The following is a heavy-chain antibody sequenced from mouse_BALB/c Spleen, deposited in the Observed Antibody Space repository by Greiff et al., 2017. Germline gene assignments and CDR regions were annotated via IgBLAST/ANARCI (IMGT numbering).Heavy chain of an antibody. V-gene: IGHV1-63*02. CDR1: GYTFTNYW. CDR3: ARVGKDGYYAPMTMDY. CDR2: IYPGGGYT. J-gene: IGHJ4*01. D-gene: IGHD2-3*01. Sequence: VQLQQSGAELVRPGTSVKISCKASGYTFTNYWLGWVKQRPGHGLEWIGDIYPGGGYTNYNEKFKGKATLTADTSSSTAYMQLSSLTSEDSAVYFCARVGKDGYYAPMTMDYWGQGTSVTVSS.